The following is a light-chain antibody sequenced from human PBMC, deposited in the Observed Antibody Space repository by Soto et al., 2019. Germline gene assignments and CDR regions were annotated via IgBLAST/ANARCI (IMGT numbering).Light chain of an antibody. V-gene: IGLV2-14*03. CDR3: YSYAGDTSVYV. CDR2: EVS. Sequence: QSVLTQPASVFGSPGQSITISCTGTSSDVGGYNFVSWYQQHPGKAPKLMIYEVSNRPSGASNRFSGSKSGNTASLTISGLQAEDEAEYDCYSYAGDTSVYVFGTGTKVTVL. J-gene: IGLJ1*01. CDR1: SSDVGGYNF.